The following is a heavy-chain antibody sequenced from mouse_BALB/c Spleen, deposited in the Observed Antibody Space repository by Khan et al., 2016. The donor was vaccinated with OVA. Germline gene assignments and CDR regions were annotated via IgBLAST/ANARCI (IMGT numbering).Heavy chain of an antibody. D-gene: IGHD1-1*01. CDR2: IYPGSGLT. Sequence: LQQPGSELVRPGASVKLSCKASGYTFTSYWMHWVKQRPGQGLEWIGNIYPGSGLTNYDEKFKSRASRTVDTSSSTVYIQLSSLTSEDSAVYYCTRDYSYYYGSSPFAYWGQGTLVTVSA. CDR3: TRDYSYYYGSSPFAY. V-gene: IGHV1S22*01. CDR1: GYTFTSYW. J-gene: IGHJ3*01.